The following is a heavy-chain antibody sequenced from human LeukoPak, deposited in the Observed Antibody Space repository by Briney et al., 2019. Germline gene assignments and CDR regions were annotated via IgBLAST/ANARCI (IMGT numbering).Heavy chain of an antibody. J-gene: IGHJ4*02. V-gene: IGHV3-7*01. CDR2: INQDGSEK. CDR1: GFTFRSYW. CDR3: ARDVFCGGDCYSPKCN. D-gene: IGHD2-21*02. Sequence: GGSLRLSCAASGFTFRSYWMSWVRQAPGKGLEWVANINQDGSEKYYVDSVRGRFTSSRDNAENSLFLQLNSLRAEDTAVYSCARDVFCGGDCYSPKCNWGQGTLVTVSP.